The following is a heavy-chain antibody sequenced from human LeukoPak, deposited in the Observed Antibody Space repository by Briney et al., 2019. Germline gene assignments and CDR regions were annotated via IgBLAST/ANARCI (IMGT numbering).Heavy chain of an antibody. D-gene: IGHD6-13*01. CDR2: IIPIFGTA. Sequence: ASVKVSCKASGGTFSSYAISWVRQAPGQGLEWMGGIIPIFGTANYAQKFQGRVTITADKSTSTAYMELSSLRSEDTAVYYCARDLGSYSSSSFDPWGQGTLVTVSS. J-gene: IGHJ5*02. V-gene: IGHV1-69*06. CDR3: ARDLGSYSSSSFDP. CDR1: GGTFSSYA.